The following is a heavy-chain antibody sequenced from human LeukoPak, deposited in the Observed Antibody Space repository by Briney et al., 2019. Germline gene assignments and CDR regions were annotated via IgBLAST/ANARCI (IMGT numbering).Heavy chain of an antibody. CDR3: AREFSYSSGGFDP. Sequence: GASVKVSCKASGYTFTGYYMHWVRQAPGQGLEWMGWINPNNGGTNYAQKFQGRVTMTRDTSISTAYMELSRLRSDDTAVYYCAREFSYSSGGFDPWGQGTLATVSS. J-gene: IGHJ5*02. CDR2: INPNNGGT. CDR1: GYTFTGYY. V-gene: IGHV1-2*02. D-gene: IGHD6-19*01.